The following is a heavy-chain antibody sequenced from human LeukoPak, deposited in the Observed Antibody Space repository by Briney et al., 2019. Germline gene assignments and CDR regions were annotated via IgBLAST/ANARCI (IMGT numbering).Heavy chain of an antibody. CDR3: ARAHSIRSVVIISRFDY. J-gene: IGHJ4*02. CDR1: GDSISSDIYS. D-gene: IGHD3-3*01. V-gene: IGHV4-39*07. Sequence: SETLSLTCTVSGDSISSDIYSWGWIRQPPGKGLEWIGEINHSGSTNYNPSLKSRVTISVDTSKNQFSLKLSSVTAADTAVYYCARAHSIRSVVIISRFDYWGQGTLVTVSS. CDR2: INHSGST.